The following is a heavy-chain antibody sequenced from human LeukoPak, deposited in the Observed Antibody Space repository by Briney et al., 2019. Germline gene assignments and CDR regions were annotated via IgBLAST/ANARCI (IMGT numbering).Heavy chain of an antibody. CDR2: ISPYNTNT. CDR1: GYTLTSHG. J-gene: IGHJ3*02. Sequence: ASVKVSCKASGYTLTSHGFSWVRQAPGQGLEWMGWISPYNTNTNYAQKLQGRVTMTTDTSTSTAYMELRSLRSDDTAVYYCARATNWNYAFDIWGQGTMVTVSS. D-gene: IGHD1-7*01. CDR3: ARATNWNYAFDI. V-gene: IGHV1-18*01.